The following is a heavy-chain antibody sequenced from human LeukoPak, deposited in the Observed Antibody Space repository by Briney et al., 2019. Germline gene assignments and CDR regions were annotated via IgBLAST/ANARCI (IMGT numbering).Heavy chain of an antibody. Sequence: PGGSLRLSRAASGFTFSSYGMHWVRQAPGKGLEWVAAISYDGSDKYYADCVKGRFTISKDNSKNTLSLQMNSLGAEDTAVFFCAKDLRYCSGTSCYEASGMDVWGQGATATVSS. V-gene: IGHV3-30*18. CDR2: ISYDGSDK. CDR3: AKDLRYCSGTSCYEASGMDV. J-gene: IGHJ6*02. D-gene: IGHD2-2*01. CDR1: GFTFSSYG.